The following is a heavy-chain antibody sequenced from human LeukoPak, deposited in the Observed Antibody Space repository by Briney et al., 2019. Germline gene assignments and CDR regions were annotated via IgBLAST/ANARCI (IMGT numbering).Heavy chain of an antibody. V-gene: IGHV4-39*01. CDR2: VYYGRTT. Sequence: ASETLSLTCTVSAASFISSSHHWGWIRQSPGTGLEWIGTVYYGRTTYYNPSLDGRVTISLDTSANHFSLQLNSVTAADTAVYYCVRHDGRGGATMGAFDSWGQGSLVTVSS. J-gene: IGHJ5*01. D-gene: IGHD5-12*01. CDR3: VRHDGRGGATMGAFDS. CDR1: AASFISSSHH.